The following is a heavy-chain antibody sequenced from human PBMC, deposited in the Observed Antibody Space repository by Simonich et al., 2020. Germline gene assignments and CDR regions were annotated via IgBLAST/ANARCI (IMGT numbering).Heavy chain of an antibody. D-gene: IGHD5-12*01. J-gene: IGHJ3*02. CDR2: ISSSSSTI. V-gene: IGHV3-48*01. Sequence: EVQLVESGGGLVQPGGSLRLSCAASGFTFSSYSMNWVRQAPGEGLEWVSYISSSSSTIYYADSVKGRFTISRDNAKNSLYLQMNSLRAEDTAVYYCARDSSYYAFDIWGQGTMVTVSS. CDR3: ARDSSYYAFDI. CDR1: GFTFSSYS.